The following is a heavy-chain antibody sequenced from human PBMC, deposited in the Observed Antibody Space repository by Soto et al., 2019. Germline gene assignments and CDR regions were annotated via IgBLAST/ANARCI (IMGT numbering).Heavy chain of an antibody. CDR3: ARGVYYYDSSGYYYFDY. CDR2: IIPIFGTA. J-gene: IGHJ4*02. Sequence: ASVKVSCKASGGTFSSYAISWVRQAPGQGLEWMGGIIPIFGTANYAQKFQGRVTITADESTSTAYMELSSLRSEDTAVYYCARGVYYYDSSGYYYFDYWGQGTLVTVSS. D-gene: IGHD3-22*01. V-gene: IGHV1-69*13. CDR1: GGTFSSYA.